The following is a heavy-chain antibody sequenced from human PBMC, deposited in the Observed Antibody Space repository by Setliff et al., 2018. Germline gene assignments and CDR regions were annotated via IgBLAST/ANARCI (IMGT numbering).Heavy chain of an antibody. V-gene: IGHV3-23*01. CDR3: TKDEGYNYGPSSH. Sequence: HPGGSLRLSCAASGFAFRNFAMSWVRQTPGKEMQWVSSLDAGGRGTHYADHVKGRFTISRDNSRNRLYLQMARLTVEDTANYFCTKDEGYNYGPSSHWGGGTLVTVSS. CDR1: GFAFRNFA. CDR2: LDAGGRGT. D-gene: IGHD5-18*01. J-gene: IGHJ1*01.